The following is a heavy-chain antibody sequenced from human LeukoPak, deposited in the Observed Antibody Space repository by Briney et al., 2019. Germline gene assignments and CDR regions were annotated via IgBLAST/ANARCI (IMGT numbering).Heavy chain of an antibody. V-gene: IGHV3-30*19. CDR1: GFTFSSYG. J-gene: IGHJ4*02. CDR2: ISYDGSNK. D-gene: IGHD3-22*01. Sequence: PGRSLRLSCAASGFTFSSYGMHWVRQAPGKGLEWVAVISYDGSNKYYADSVKGRFTISRDNSKNTLYLQMNSLRAEDTAVYYCARERDSSGYLYYFDYWGQGTLVTVSS. CDR3: ARERDSSGYLYYFDY.